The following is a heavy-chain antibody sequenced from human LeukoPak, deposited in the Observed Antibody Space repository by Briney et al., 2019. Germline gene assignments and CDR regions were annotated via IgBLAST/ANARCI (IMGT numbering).Heavy chain of an antibody. CDR3: ASRAIAVANA. V-gene: IGHV3-30*03. CDR1: GFTFSSYG. Sequence: GGSLRLSCAASGFTFSSYGMHWVRQAPGKGLEWVAVISYDGSNKYYADSVKGRFTISRDNSKNTLYLQMNSLRAEDTAVYYCASRAIAVANARGQGTLVTVSS. D-gene: IGHD6-19*01. CDR2: ISYDGSNK. J-gene: IGHJ4*02.